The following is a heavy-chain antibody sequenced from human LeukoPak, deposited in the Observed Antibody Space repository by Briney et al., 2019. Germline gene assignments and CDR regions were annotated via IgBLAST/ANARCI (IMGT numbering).Heavy chain of an antibody. Sequence: AGGSLRPSCAASGFTFSSYGMHWVRQAPGKGLEWVAFIRYDGSNKYYADSVKGRFTISRDNSKNTLYLQINSLRAEDTAVYYCAKVIGWLRFHYFDYWGQGTLVTVSS. V-gene: IGHV3-30*02. CDR3: AKVIGWLRFHYFDY. CDR1: GFTFSSYG. D-gene: IGHD5-12*01. J-gene: IGHJ4*02. CDR2: IRYDGSNK.